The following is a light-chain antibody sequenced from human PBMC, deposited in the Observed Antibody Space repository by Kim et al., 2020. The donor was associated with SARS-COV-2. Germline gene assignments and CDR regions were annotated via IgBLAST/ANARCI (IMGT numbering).Light chain of an antibody. CDR3: QQYGSSPPYS. CDR2: GAS. V-gene: IGKV3-20*01. J-gene: IGKJ2*03. CDR1: QSVSSSY. Sequence: SPGESATLSCRASQSVSSSYLAWYQQKPGQAPRLLIYGASSRATGIPDRFSGSGSGTDFTLTISRLEPEDFVVYYCQQYGSSPPYSFGQGTKLEIK.